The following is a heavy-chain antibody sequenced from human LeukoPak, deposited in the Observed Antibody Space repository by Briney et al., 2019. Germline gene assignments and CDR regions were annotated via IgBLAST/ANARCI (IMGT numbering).Heavy chain of an antibody. Sequence: SETLPLTCAVYGGSFSGYYWSWIRQPPGKGLEWIGEINHSGSTNYNPSLKSRVTISVDTSKNQFSLKLSSVTAADTAVYYCARGLPGELLGYYFDYWGQGTLVTVSS. CDR3: ARGLPGELLGYYFDY. V-gene: IGHV4-34*01. J-gene: IGHJ4*02. CDR1: GGSFSGYY. D-gene: IGHD3-10*01. CDR2: INHSGST.